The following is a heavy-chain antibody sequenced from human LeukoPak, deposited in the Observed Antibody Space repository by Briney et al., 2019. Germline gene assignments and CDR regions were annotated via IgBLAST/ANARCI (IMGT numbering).Heavy chain of an antibody. CDR1: GGSFSGYY. CDR3: ARGQQLVNFDY. D-gene: IGHD6-13*01. Sequence: KASETLSLTCAVYGGSFSGYYWSWIRQPPGKGLEWIGEINHSGSTNYNPSLKSRVTISVDTSKNQFSLKLSSVTAADTAVYYCARGQQLVNFDYWGQGTLVTVSS. CDR2: INHSGST. J-gene: IGHJ4*02. V-gene: IGHV4-34*01.